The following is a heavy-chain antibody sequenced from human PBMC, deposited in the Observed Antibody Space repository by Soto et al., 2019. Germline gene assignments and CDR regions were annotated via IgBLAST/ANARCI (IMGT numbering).Heavy chain of an antibody. D-gene: IGHD2-15*01. J-gene: IGHJ4*02. CDR3: ARGGVVVVAAPLDD. CDR2: IYYSGGT. V-gene: IGHV4-61*08. Sequence: SETLSLTCTVSGAALSSGGYFYTWVRQPPGKGLEWLGYIYYSGGTNYNPSLKSRVTISVDTSKNQFSLKLSSVTAADTAVYYCARGGVVVVAAPLDDWGQGTLVTVSS. CDR1: GAALSSGGYF.